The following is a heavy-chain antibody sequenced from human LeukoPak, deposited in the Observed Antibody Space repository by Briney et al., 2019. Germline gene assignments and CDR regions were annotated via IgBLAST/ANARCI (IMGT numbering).Heavy chain of an antibody. CDR3: AREFMAEAFDI. D-gene: IGHD3-10*01. CDR1: GYTFSNYG. CDR2: ISYDGSKV. V-gene: IGHV3-30*03. J-gene: IGHJ3*02. Sequence: GGSLRLSCTASGYTFSNYGMHWVRQGPGKGLEWVAVISYDGSKVFYGDFVKGRFTISRDDSRDTVYLQMHSLRVEDTAVYYCAREFMAEAFDIWGQGTMVTVSS.